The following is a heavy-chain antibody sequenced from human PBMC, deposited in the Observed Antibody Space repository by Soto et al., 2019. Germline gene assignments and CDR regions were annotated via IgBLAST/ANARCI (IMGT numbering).Heavy chain of an antibody. J-gene: IGHJ4*02. CDR3: ARDSYDILTGQKRYFDF. CDR2: ISWDGGIT. V-gene: IGHV3-43*01. D-gene: IGHD3-9*01. Sequence: PGGSLRLSCAASGSSFEDYTMHWVRQGPGKGPEWISLISWDGGITDYSDSVKGRFISSRDNSKNPLFLEMNSLTSEDAAMYFCARDSYDILTGQKRYFDFWGQGTLVTVSS. CDR1: GSSFEDYT.